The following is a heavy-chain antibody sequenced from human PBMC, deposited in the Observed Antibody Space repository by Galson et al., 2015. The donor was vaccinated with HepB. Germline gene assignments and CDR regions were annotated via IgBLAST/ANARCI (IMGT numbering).Heavy chain of an antibody. CDR3: ARGTHDFWSGSGAFDI. D-gene: IGHD3-3*01. J-gene: IGHJ3*02. CDR2: ISAYNGNT. Sequence: SVKVSCKASGYTFTSYGISWVRQAPGQGLEWMGWISAYNGNTNYAQKLQGRVTMTTDTSTSTAYMELRSLRSEDTAAYYCARGTHDFWSGSGAFDIWGQGTMVTVSS. V-gene: IGHV1-18*01. CDR1: GYTFTSYG.